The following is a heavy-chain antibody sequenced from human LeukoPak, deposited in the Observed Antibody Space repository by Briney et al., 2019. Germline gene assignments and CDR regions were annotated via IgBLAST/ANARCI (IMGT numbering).Heavy chain of an antibody. Sequence: SETLSLTCTVSGGSISSYYWSWIRQPAGKGLEWIGRIYSSGSTNYNPSLKSRVTMSADTSKNQFSLKLSSVTAADTAVYYCARGIPCSGGSCYLGFDYWGQGTLVTVSS. J-gene: IGHJ4*02. CDR2: IYSSGST. D-gene: IGHD2-15*01. CDR3: ARGIPCSGGSCYLGFDY. CDR1: GGSISSYY. V-gene: IGHV4-4*07.